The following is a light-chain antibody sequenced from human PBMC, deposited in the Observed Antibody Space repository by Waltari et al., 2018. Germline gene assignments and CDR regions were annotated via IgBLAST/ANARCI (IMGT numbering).Light chain of an antibody. CDR3: SSYAGSVV. V-gene: IGLV2-23*02. J-gene: IGLJ3*02. CDR2: GVN. Sequence: QSALTQPASVSGSRGQSITISCTGSSSDIGSYNVFSCYQHHPGKAPNLLIFGVNNRPSGVWIRFSGSKSGTTASLSISGLQAEDEADYYCSSYAGSVVFGGGTKLTVL. CDR1: SSDIGSYNV.